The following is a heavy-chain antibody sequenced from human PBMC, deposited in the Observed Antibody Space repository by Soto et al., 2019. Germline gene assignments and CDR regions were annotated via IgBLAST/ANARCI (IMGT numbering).Heavy chain of an antibody. CDR2: IIPILGIA. J-gene: IGHJ6*02. V-gene: IGHV1-69*08. CDR1: GGTFSSYT. CDR3: AREVGYVLGHGWKAYYGMDV. D-gene: IGHD2-8*02. Sequence: QVQLVQSGAEVKKPGSSVKVSCKASGGTFSSYTISWVRQAPGQGLEWMGRIIPILGIANYAQKFQGRVTITADKSTSTAYMEVSSLSSGDTAVYYGAREVGYVLGHGWKAYYGMDVWGQGTTVTVSS.